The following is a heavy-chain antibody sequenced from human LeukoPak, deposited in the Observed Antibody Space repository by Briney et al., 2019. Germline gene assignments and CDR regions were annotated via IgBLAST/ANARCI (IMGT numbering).Heavy chain of an antibody. Sequence: ASVKVSCKASGYIFTNYGITWVRQAPGQGLEWMGWISIHNGKTNFAQKFRGRVTMTTDTSTNTAYMEVRSLTSDDTAVYYCARELTSSSDWGQGTLVTVSS. CDR3: ARELTSSSD. J-gene: IGHJ4*02. CDR2: ISIHNGKT. V-gene: IGHV1-18*04. CDR1: GYIFTNYG. D-gene: IGHD2-2*01.